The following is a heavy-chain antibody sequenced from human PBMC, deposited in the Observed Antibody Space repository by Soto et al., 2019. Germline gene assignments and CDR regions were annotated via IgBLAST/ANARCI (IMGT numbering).Heavy chain of an antibody. J-gene: IGHJ6*02. CDR2: IIPIFGTA. D-gene: IGHD4-4*01. V-gene: IGHV1-69*01. CDR3: ARDGRDYKGWDGMGV. CDR1: GGTFSSYA. Sequence: QVELVQSGAEVKKPGSSVKVSCKASGGTFSSYAISWVRQAPGQGLEWMGGIIPIFGTANYAQKFQGRVTITADESSSNAYVELSSLRSGDTAVYYCARDGRDYKGWDGMGVWGQGTTVTVSS.